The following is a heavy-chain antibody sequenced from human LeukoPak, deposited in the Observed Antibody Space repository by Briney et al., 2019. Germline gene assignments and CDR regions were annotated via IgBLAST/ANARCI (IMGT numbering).Heavy chain of an antibody. V-gene: IGHV4-34*01. CDR2: INHSGST. J-gene: IGHJ4*02. Sequence: SETLSLTCAVYGGSFSGYYWSWIRQPPGKGLEWIGEINHSGSTNYHPSLKSRVTISVDTSKNQFSLKLSSVTAADTAVYYCARGDYDSSQESIIYYFDYWGQGTLVTVSS. D-gene: IGHD5-12*01. CDR3: ARGDYDSSQESIIYYFDY. CDR1: GGSFSGYY.